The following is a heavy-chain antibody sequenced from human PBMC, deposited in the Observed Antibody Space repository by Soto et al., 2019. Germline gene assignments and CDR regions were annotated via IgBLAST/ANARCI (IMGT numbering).Heavy chain of an antibody. J-gene: IGHJ4*02. Sequence: QVQLVQSGAEVKKPGASVKLSCKASGYTFISYYMHWARQGPGQGLEWMGIINPSTGTTNFAQKFQGRVTVTRDTSTNTVYMELNSLRSEDTAVYYCGRGGIIASPLAYWGQGTRVTVTS. V-gene: IGHV1-46*03. CDR1: GYTFISYY. CDR3: GRGGIIASPLAY. D-gene: IGHD3-3*02. CDR2: INPSTGTT.